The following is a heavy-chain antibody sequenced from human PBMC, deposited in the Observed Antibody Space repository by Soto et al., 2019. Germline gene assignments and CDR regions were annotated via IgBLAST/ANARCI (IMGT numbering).Heavy chain of an antibody. CDR2: ISYDGSNK. CDR1: GFTFSSYA. Sequence: PGGSLILSCAASGFTFSSYAMHWVRQAPGKGLEWVAVISYDGSNKYYADSVKGRFTISRDNSKNTLYLQMNSLRAEDTAVYYCARDDYYDTSGYLALFDYWGQGTLVTVS. V-gene: IGHV3-30-3*01. CDR3: ARDDYYDTSGYLALFDY. J-gene: IGHJ4*02. D-gene: IGHD3-22*01.